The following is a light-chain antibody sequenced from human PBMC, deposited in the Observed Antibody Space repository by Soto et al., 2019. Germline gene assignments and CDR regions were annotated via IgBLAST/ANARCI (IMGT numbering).Light chain of an antibody. J-gene: IGKJ3*01. CDR1: QSINTW. Sequence: DIQMTQSPSTLSASVGDRVTITCRASQSINTWLAWYQQKPGKAPKLLIYRASTLESGVPSRFSGSGSGTEFTLTISSLQPDDFSNYYCQHYNTYSGTFGPGIKVDI. CDR2: RAS. V-gene: IGKV1-5*03. CDR3: QHYNTYSGT.